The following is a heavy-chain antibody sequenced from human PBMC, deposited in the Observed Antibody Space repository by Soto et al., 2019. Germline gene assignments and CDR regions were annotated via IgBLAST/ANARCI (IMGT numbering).Heavy chain of an antibody. CDR2: ISGSGGST. CDR3: AKARRVYDLRAPLDY. Sequence: PGGSLRLSCAASGFTFSSYAMSWVRQAPGKGLEWVSAISGSGGSTYYADSVKGRFTISRDNSKNTLYLQMNSLRAEDTAVYYCAKARRVYDLRAPLDYWGQGTLVTVSS. J-gene: IGHJ4*02. V-gene: IGHV3-23*01. D-gene: IGHD3-10*01. CDR1: GFTFSSYA.